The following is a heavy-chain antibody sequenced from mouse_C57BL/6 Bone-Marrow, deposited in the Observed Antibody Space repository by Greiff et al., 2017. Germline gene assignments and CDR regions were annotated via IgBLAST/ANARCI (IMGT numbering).Heavy chain of an antibody. Sequence: VQLQQPGAELVKPGASVKLSCKASGYTFTSYWMHWVKQRPGQGLEWIGMIHPNSGSTNYNEKFKSKATLTVDKSSSTAYMQLSSLTSEDSAVYYCARSHYYYGSSYWYFDVWGTGTTVTVSS. D-gene: IGHD1-1*01. CDR1: GYTFTSYW. CDR3: ARSHYYYGSSYWYFDV. CDR2: IHPNSGST. V-gene: IGHV1-64*01. J-gene: IGHJ1*03.